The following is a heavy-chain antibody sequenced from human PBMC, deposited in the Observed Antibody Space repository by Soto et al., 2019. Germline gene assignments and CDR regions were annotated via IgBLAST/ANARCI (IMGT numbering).Heavy chain of an antibody. J-gene: IGHJ3*02. Sequence: QVQLQQWGAGLLKPSETLSLTCAVYGGFVSSGSYYWSWIRQPPGKGLEWIGEMSHSGGTNFNPSLKSRVTISVETSKNQFSLKMSSVTAADTALYYCARVERGTATTVVDAFDIWGPGTMVTVSS. CDR1: GGFVSSGSYY. CDR2: MSHSGGT. CDR3: ARVERGTATTVVDAFDI. D-gene: IGHD1-1*01. V-gene: IGHV4-34*01.